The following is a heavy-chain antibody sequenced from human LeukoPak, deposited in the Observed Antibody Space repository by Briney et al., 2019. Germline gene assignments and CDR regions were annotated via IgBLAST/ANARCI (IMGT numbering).Heavy chain of an antibody. J-gene: IGHJ4*02. Sequence: PSETLSLTCTVSGGSISSSSYYWGWIRQPPGKGLEGIGSIYHSGSTYYNPSLKSRVTIAVDTPKNQFSLKLSPVTPAGAAVYYCARFGRGWWYNDYWGQGTLVTVSS. V-gene: IGHV4-39*07. CDR2: IYHSGST. CDR1: GGSISSSSYY. CDR3: ARFGRGWWYNDY. D-gene: IGHD2-15*01.